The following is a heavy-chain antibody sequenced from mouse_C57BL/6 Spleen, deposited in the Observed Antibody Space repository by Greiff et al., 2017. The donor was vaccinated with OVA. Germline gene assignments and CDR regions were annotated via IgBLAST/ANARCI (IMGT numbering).Heavy chain of an antibody. CDR3: TRGDYDEGYFDV. J-gene: IGHJ1*03. Sequence: EVKLVESGEGLVKPGGSLKLSCAASGFTFSSYAMSWVRQTPEKRLEWVAYISSGGDYIYYADTVKGRFTISRDNARNTLYLQMSSLKSEDTAMYYCTRGDYDEGYFDVWGTGTTVTVSS. CDR1: GFTFSSYA. V-gene: IGHV5-9-1*02. CDR2: ISSGGDYI. D-gene: IGHD2-4*01.